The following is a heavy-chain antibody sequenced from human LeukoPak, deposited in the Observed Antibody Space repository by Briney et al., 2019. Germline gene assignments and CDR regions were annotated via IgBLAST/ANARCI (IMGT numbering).Heavy chain of an antibody. CDR1: GFTFSNYW. J-gene: IGHJ3*02. V-gene: IGHV3-7*01. CDR2: IKQDGSEE. CDR3: ARDPQRDSFDI. Sequence: GSLRLSCAASGFTFSNYWMSWVRQAPGKGLEWVANIKQDGSEEYNVDSVKGRFTISRDNAKNTLYLQMNSLRVEDTAVYFCARDPQRDSFDIWGQGTMVTVPS. D-gene: IGHD1-1*01.